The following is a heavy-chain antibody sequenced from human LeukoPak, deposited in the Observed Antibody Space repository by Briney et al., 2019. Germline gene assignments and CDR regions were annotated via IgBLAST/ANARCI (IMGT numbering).Heavy chain of an antibody. Sequence: PSETLSLTCTVSGGSISSYYWSWIRQPAGKGLEWIGRIYTSGSTNYNPSLKSRVTISVDTSKNQFSLKLSSVTAADTAVYYCARAPGGARAYYDFWSGHAFDIWGQGTMVTVSS. D-gene: IGHD3-3*01. CDR3: ARAPGGARAYYDFWSGHAFDI. V-gene: IGHV4-4*07. CDR2: IYTSGST. J-gene: IGHJ3*02. CDR1: GGSISSYY.